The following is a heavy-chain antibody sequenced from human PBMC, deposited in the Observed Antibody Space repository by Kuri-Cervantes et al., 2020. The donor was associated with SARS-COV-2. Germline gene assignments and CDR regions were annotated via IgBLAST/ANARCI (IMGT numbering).Heavy chain of an antibody. CDR3: ARATRGFLEWLLPRGGWFDP. D-gene: IGHD3-3*01. V-gene: IGHV1-18*01. J-gene: IGHJ5*02. CDR1: GCTFTSYG. Sequence: ASVKVSCKASGCTFTSYGISWVRQAPGQGLEWMGWISAYNGNTNYAQKLQGRVTMTTDTSTSTAYMELRSLRSDDTAVYYCARATRGFLEWLLPRGGWFDPWGQGTLVTVSS. CDR2: ISAYNGNT.